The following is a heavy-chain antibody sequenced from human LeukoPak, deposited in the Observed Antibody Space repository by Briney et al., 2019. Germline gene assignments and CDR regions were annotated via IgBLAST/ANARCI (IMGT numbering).Heavy chain of an antibody. CDR1: GFTFDDYA. D-gene: IGHD6-6*01. Sequence: GGSLRLSCAASGFTFDDYAMHWVRQAPGKGLEWVSGISWNSGSIGYADSVKGRFTISRDNAKNSLYLQMNSLRAEDTAVYYCASDSSSSSTGYYYYYMDVWGKGTTVTVSS. J-gene: IGHJ6*03. CDR2: ISWNSGSI. CDR3: ASDSSSSSTGYYYYYMDV. V-gene: IGHV3-9*01.